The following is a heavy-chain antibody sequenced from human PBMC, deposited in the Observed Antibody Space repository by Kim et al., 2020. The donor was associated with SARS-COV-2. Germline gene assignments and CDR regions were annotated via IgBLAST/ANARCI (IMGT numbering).Heavy chain of an antibody. Sequence: GGSLRLSCAASGFIFSTYGMHWVHQAPGKGLEWVAVIWYDEKSEYYADAVKGRFTISSDNSKGKVYLQMNSLRAEDTAVYYCARALYYSTADAFDLWGQG. CDR2: IWYDEKSE. V-gene: IGHV3-33*01. CDR1: GFIFSTYG. J-gene: IGHJ3*01. CDR3: ARALYYSTADAFDL. D-gene: IGHD2-2*01.